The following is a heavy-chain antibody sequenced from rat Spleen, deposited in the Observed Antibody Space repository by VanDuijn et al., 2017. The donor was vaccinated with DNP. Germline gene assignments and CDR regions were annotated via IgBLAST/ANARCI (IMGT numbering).Heavy chain of an antibody. CDR3: ARLGGD. J-gene: IGHJ2*01. V-gene: IGHV5-25*01. CDR2: ISAGGGNI. D-gene: IGHD5-1*01. CDR1: GFTFSNYG. Sequence: EVQLVESGGGLVQPGRSMKLSCAASGFTFSNYGMHWIRQAPTRGPEWVAAISAGGGNIYYRDSVKGRFTISRDNAKSTLYLQMNSLRSEDTATYYCARLGGDWGQGVMVTVSS.